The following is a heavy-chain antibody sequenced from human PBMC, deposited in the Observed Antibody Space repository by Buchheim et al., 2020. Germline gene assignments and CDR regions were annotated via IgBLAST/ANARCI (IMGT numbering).Heavy chain of an antibody. J-gene: IGHJ4*02. Sequence: QVLLEESGGGLVKPGGSLRLSCAASGFSFRDYFMSWIRQAPGKGLEWISYISSRGDTEYYAESVRGRFSIYRDNHNNSVFLQMTSLRADDTAVYFCARDLGAGAASFDHWGQGIL. CDR2: ISSRGDTE. CDR1: GFSFRDYF. CDR3: ARDLGAGAASFDH. V-gene: IGHV3-11*01. D-gene: IGHD6-13*01.